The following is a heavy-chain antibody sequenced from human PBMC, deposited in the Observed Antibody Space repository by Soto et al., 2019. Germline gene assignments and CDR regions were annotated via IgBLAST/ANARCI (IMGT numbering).Heavy chain of an antibody. D-gene: IGHD6-19*01. CDR1: GYTFTGYA. J-gene: IGHJ4*02. CDR2: INAGNGKT. CDR3: ARAVAVAADFDY. Sequence: ASVKVSCKASGYTFTGYAMHWVRQAPGQRLEWMGWINAGNGKTKYTQKIQSKDTNTRDTSASTNYKKMSRLKTEDTAVYYCARAVAVAADFDYWGQGTLVTVSS. V-gene: IGHV1-3*01.